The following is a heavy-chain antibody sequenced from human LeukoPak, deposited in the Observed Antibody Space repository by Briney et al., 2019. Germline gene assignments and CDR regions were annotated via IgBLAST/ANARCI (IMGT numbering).Heavy chain of an antibody. J-gene: IGHJ4*02. CDR3: ARGGSVVPARYYFDY. CDR1: GGTFSSYA. D-gene: IGHD2-2*01. Sequence: SVKVSCTASGGTFSSYAISWVRQAPGQGLEWMGGIIPIFGTANYAQKFQGRVTITTDESTSTAYMELSSLRSEDTAVYYCARGGSVVPARYYFDYWGQGTLVTVSS. V-gene: IGHV1-69*05. CDR2: IIPIFGTA.